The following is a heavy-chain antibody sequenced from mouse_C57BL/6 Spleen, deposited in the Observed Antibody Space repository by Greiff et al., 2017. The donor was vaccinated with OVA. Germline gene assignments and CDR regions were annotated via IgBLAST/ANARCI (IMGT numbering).Heavy chain of an antibody. J-gene: IGHJ1*03. D-gene: IGHD1-1*01. Sequence: EVQLVESGGGLVKPGGSLKLSCAASGFTFSSYAMSWVRQTPEKRLEWVATISDGGSYTYYPDNVKGRFTISRDNAKNNLYLQMSHLKSEDTAMYYCARAGYYGSSPWYFDVWGTGTTVTVSS. CDR3: ARAGYYGSSPWYFDV. V-gene: IGHV5-4*01. CDR1: GFTFSSYA. CDR2: ISDGGSYT.